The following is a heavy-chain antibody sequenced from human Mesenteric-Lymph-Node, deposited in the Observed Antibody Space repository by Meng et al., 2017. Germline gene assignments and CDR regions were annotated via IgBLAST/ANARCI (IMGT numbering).Heavy chain of an antibody. CDR2: IYYSGST. Sequence: QVQLQESGPGLVKPSQTLSPTRTVPGGSISSGGHTWSWIRQHPGKGLEWIAYIYYSGSTYYNLSLKSRVILSVDTSKNQFSLKLSSVTAADTAVYYCARVDSSGYFLDYWGQGTLVTVSS. V-gene: IGHV4-31*03. J-gene: IGHJ4*01. CDR1: GGSISSGGHT. D-gene: IGHD3-22*01. CDR3: ARVDSSGYFLDY.